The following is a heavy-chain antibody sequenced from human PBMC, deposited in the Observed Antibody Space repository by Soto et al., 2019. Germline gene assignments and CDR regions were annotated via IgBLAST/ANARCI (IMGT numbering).Heavy chain of an antibody. D-gene: IGHD2-2*02. V-gene: IGHV3-74*01. J-gene: IGHJ6*02. CDR2: LHSDGSTT. CDR3: ARQLPTAIRGGYYYSYGMDV. Sequence: EVQLVESGGGLVQPGGSLRLSCAASGFIFSSYWMYWVRQVPGKGLVWVSRLHSDGSTTSYADSVKGRFTISRDNAKKTLYLQMNILRAEDTAVYYCARQLPTAIRGGYYYSYGMDVWGQGTTVTVSS. CDR1: GFIFSSYW.